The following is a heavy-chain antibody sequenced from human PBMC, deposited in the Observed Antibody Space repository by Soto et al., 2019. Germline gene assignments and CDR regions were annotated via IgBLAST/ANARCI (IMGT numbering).Heavy chain of an antibody. CDR1: GGSVTSGSYY. CDR3: ARGYDILSS. CDR2: MYYSGST. Sequence: SETLSLTCSVSGGSVTSGSYYWSWIRQPPGKGLEWIGYMYYSGSTNYNPSLKSRVTMSIGTSKNQFSLKLSSVTAADTAMYYCARGYDILSSWGQGILVTVSS. D-gene: IGHD3-9*01. J-gene: IGHJ5*02. V-gene: IGHV4-61*01.